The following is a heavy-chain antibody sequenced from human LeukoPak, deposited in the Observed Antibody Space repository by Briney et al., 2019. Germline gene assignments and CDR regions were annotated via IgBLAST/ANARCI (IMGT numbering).Heavy chain of an antibody. D-gene: IGHD6-19*01. Sequence: PGGSLRLSCAASGFSFSSYAMSWVRQAPGKGREWVSAISGSGGSTYYADSVKGRFTISRDNSKNTLYLQMNSLRAEDTAVYYCAKDRIAVAGWPDYWGQGTLVTVSS. CDR2: ISGSGGST. J-gene: IGHJ4*02. CDR3: AKDRIAVAGWPDY. V-gene: IGHV3-23*01. CDR1: GFSFSSYA.